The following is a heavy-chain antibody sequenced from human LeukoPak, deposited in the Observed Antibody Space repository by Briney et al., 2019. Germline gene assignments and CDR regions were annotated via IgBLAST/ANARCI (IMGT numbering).Heavy chain of an antibody. J-gene: IGHJ4*02. D-gene: IGHD2-2*03. CDR3: VRMLDIDY. V-gene: IGHV3-74*01. Sequence: GGSLRLSCAAFGFTFSSYVMSWVRQAPGKGLVWVSRINPDGSTTDYADSVKGRFTISRDNAKNTLYLQMNSLRAEDTAVYYCVRMLDIDYWGQGTLVTVSS. CDR2: INPDGSTT. CDR1: GFTFSSYV.